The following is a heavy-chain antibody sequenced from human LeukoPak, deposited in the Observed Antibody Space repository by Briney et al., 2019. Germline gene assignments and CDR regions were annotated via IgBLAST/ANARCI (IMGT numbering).Heavy chain of an antibody. Sequence: PSETLSLTCTVSSGSISSSNFYWGWFRQPPGKGLEWIGTIFYSGSTYYDPSLKSRVTISVDTSENQFSLKLSSVTAAETAIYYCARSVFLMNDAYDFWGQGTLVAVSS. D-gene: IGHD1-1*01. CDR2: IFYSGST. CDR1: SGSISSSNFY. CDR3: ARSVFLMNDAYDF. J-gene: IGHJ4*02. V-gene: IGHV4-39*01.